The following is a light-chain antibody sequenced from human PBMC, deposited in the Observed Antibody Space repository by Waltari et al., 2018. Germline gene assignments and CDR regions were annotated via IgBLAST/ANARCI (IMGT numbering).Light chain of an antibody. CDR1: NSDVGAYNY. CDR3: SSYAHNNHFV. J-gene: IGLJ1*01. Sequence: QSVLTQPPSATGSPGQSVTISCTGTNSDVGAYNYVSWYQQHPGNVPKLLIYEVTKRPSGVPDRFCGSKAGNTASLTVSGLQADDEADYYCSSYAHNNHFVFGTGTKVTVL. CDR2: EVT. V-gene: IGLV2-8*01.